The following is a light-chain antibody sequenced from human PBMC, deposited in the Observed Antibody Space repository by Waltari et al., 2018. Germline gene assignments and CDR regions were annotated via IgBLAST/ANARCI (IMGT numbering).Light chain of an antibody. J-gene: IGKJ2*01. V-gene: IGKV4-1*01. CDR3: QYYTNPYT. Sequence: VMTQSPDSLPVSLGERATINCKSSHSLVLSSNGRRYLAWYQQRPGQSPTLLFSWASSRESGVPDRFFASGSGTDFTLTISSLQAEDVAVYCLQYYTNPYTFGQGTKLEIK. CDR1: HSLVLSSNGRRY. CDR2: WAS.